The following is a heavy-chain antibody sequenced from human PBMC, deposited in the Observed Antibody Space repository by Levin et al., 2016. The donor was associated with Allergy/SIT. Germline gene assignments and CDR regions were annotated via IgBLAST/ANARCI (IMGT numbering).Heavy chain of an antibody. V-gene: IGHV1-3*01. CDR2: INAGNGNT. J-gene: IGHJ5*01. Sequence: ASVKVSCKASGYTFTNYAIHWVRQAPGQRLEWMGWINAGNGNTIYSQKFHGRVSTTRDTSASTAYMELSSLRSEDTAVYYCARVRDTVSGPIDSWGQGTLVIVSS. D-gene: IGHD5-18*01. CDR1: GYTFTNYA. CDR3: ARVRDTVSGPIDS.